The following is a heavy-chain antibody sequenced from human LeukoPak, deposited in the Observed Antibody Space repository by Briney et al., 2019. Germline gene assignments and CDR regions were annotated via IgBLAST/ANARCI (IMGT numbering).Heavy chain of an antibody. Sequence: GGSLRLSCAASGITFSDHYMDWVRQAPGKGLEWVAHIKEDESDEYYVDSVRGRFTASRDNAKNSVNLQMNSLRVEDTAVYYCARWRGRQSEFDYWGQGTLVTVSS. CDR1: GITFSDHY. CDR3: ARWRGRQSEFDY. V-gene: IGHV3-7*01. CDR2: IKEDESDE. D-gene: IGHD1-1*01. J-gene: IGHJ4*02.